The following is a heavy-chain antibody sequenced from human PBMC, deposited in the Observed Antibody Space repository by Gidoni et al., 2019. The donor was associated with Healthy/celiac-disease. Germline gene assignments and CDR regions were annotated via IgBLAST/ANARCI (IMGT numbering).Heavy chain of an antibody. Sequence: QVQLVESGGGVVQPGRSLRLSCAASGFTFSSYGMHWVRQAPGKGLEWVAVIWYDGSNKYYADSVKGRFTISRDNSKNTLYLQMNSLRAEDTAVYYCARVDYPGPFDYWGQGTLVTVSS. CDR2: IWYDGSNK. D-gene: IGHD4-17*01. CDR3: ARVDYPGPFDY. J-gene: IGHJ4*02. V-gene: IGHV3-33*01. CDR1: GFTFSSYG.